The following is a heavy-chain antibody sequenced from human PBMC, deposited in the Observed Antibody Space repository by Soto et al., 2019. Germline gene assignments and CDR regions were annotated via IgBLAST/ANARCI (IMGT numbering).Heavy chain of an antibody. CDR1: GYTFTGNY. Sequence: ASVKVSCKASGYTFTGNYVHWVRQAPGQGLEWSGWINPHSGGTDYAQGFQGRVTMTRDTSISTAYMELSRLTSDDTAVYYCAREKIMTGTRSFDYWGQGNLVTVSS. J-gene: IGHJ4*02. D-gene: IGHD1-7*01. CDR2: INPHSGGT. V-gene: IGHV1-2*02. CDR3: AREKIMTGTRSFDY.